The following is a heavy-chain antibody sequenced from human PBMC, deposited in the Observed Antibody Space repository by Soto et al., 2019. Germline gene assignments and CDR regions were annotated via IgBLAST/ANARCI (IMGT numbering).Heavy chain of an antibody. CDR2: ISGGGDAT. V-gene: IGHV3-23*01. J-gene: IGHJ2*01. CDR1: GFTFINYA. Sequence: PGGSLRLSCAGSGFTFINYAMNWVRQAPGKGLEWVSSISGGGDATFFADSVGGRFTISRDNSKNTVTLQMNSLGVDDTAVYYCARKILGSTSRPNYWYFDLWGRGTLVTVSS. D-gene: IGHD2-2*01. CDR3: ARKILGSTSRPNYWYFDL.